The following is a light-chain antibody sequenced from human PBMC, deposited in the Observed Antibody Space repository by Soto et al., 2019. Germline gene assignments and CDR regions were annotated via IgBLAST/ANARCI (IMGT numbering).Light chain of an antibody. J-gene: IGKJ1*01. V-gene: IGKV2-28*01. CDR2: LGS. Sequence: DIVMTQSPLSLVVTPGEPASISCRSSQSLLQSDGDYSLDWYLQKPGQSPQLLIYLGSNRASGVXDXFSGRGSGTDFTLKISRVEAEDVGVYYCMQALQTPRTFGQGTKVEIK. CDR3: MQALQTPRT. CDR1: QSLLQSDGDYS.